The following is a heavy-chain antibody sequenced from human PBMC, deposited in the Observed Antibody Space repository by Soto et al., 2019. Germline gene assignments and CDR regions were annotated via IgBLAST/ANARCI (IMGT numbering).Heavy chain of an antibody. D-gene: IGHD2-2*01. CDR3: ARDRGGSSTIRPYYYYYGMDV. J-gene: IGHJ6*02. V-gene: IGHV1-69*06. Sequence: QVQLVQSGAEVKKPGSSVKVSCKASGGTFSSYAISWVRQAPGQGLEWMGGIIPIFGTANYAQKFQGRVTITADKSTSTAYMELSSLRSEDTAVYYCARDRGGSSTIRPYYYYYGMDVWGQGTTVTVSS. CDR2: IIPIFGTA. CDR1: GGTFSSYA.